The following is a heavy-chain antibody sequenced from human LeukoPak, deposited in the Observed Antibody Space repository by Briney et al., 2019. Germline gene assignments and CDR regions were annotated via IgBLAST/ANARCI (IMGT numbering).Heavy chain of an antibody. V-gene: IGHV1-2*02. D-gene: IGHD1-26*01. CDR2: INPNSGGT. Sequence: GASVKVSCKASGYTFTGHYMHCVRQAPGHGLEWMGWINPNSGGTNYAQKFQGRVTMTRDTSISTAYMELSRLRSDDTAVYYCARDRATGNYYYSSAFDIWGQGTMVTVSS. J-gene: IGHJ3*02. CDR1: GYTFTGHY. CDR3: ARDRATGNYYYSSAFDI.